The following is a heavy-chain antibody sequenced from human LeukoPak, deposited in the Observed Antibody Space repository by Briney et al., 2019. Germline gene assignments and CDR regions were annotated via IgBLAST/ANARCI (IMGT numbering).Heavy chain of an antibody. CDR2: INPKSGDT. CDR3: ARDQGAVVVVTARFDS. CDR1: GHSFNVYY. J-gene: IGHJ4*02. V-gene: IGHV1-2*02. Sequence: GASVKVSCKASGHSFNVYYKHWLRQVPGQGLEWMGWINPKSGDTKYAQKFQGRVTMTRDTSLNTAYMDLSRLRSDDTAVYYCARDQGAVVVVTARFDSWGQGTLVTVSP. D-gene: IGHD2-21*02.